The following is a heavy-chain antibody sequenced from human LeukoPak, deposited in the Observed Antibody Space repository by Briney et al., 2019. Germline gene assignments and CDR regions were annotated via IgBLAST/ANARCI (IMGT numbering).Heavy chain of an antibody. J-gene: IGHJ4*02. CDR3: VKDTGRGDF. V-gene: IGHV3-30*02. CDR2: LRNDESEI. CDR1: GFIFGNYG. Sequence: PGGSLRLSXAASGFIFGNYGMHWVRQAPGKGLEWVAFLRNDESEIFYADSVKGRFTISRDNSKNTLYLQMSSLRDEDTAVYYCVKDTGRGDFWGQGTQVTVSS. D-gene: IGHD1-14*01.